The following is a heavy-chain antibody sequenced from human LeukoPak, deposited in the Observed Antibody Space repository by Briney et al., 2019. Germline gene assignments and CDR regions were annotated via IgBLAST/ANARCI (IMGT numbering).Heavy chain of an antibody. CDR3: ARDQQAIPYAFDI. CDR2: ISDTGDYL. Sequence: GGSLRLSCEASGFTFNNSTMGWVRQAPGKGLEWVSSISDTGDYLYYAVSVKGRFTVFRDNAKNSLSLQMNSLRAEDTAVYYCARDQQAIPYAFDIWGQGTMVTVSS. V-gene: IGHV3-21*01. J-gene: IGHJ3*02. CDR1: GFTFNNST. D-gene: IGHD2-2*01.